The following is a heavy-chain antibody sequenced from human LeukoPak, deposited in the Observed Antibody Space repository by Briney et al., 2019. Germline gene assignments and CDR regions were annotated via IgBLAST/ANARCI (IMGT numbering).Heavy chain of an antibody. CDR3: ASSPKYDFWSGYYAY. V-gene: IGHV4-59*01. CDR1: GGSISSYY. Sequence: PSETLSLTCTVSGGSISSYYWSWIRQPPGKGLEWIGYIYYSGSTNYNPSLKSRVTISVDTSKNQFSLKLSSVTAADTAVYYCASSPKYDFWSGYYAYWGQGTLVTVSS. J-gene: IGHJ4*02. D-gene: IGHD3-3*01. CDR2: IYYSGST.